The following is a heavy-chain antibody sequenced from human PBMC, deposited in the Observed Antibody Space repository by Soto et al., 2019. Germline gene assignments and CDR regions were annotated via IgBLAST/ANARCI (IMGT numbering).Heavy chain of an antibody. CDR1: GFTFSSYA. Sequence: GGSLRLSCAASGFTFSSYAMSWVRQAPGKGLEWVSAISGSGGSTYYADSVKGRFTISRDNSKNTLYLQMSSLRAEDTAVYYCAKFSRGDYLKAHFDYWGQGTLVTVSS. D-gene: IGHD4-17*01. V-gene: IGHV3-23*01. CDR3: AKFSRGDYLKAHFDY. CDR2: ISGSGGST. J-gene: IGHJ4*02.